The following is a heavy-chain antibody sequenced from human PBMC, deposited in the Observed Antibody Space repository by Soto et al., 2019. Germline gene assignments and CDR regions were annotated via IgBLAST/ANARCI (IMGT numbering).Heavy chain of an antibody. CDR2: IFYTGGT. J-gene: IGHJ4*02. D-gene: IGHD3-22*01. Sequence: SETLSLTCTVSGDSISTSTYYWAWIRQPPGKGLEWIGNIFYTGGTYYNPSLKSRVTISADMSRNQFSLKLSSVTAADTAVYYCARQNYYDSSCYNFWGQGTLVTVSS. CDR3: ARQNYYDSSCYNF. V-gene: IGHV4-39*01. CDR1: GDSISTSTYY.